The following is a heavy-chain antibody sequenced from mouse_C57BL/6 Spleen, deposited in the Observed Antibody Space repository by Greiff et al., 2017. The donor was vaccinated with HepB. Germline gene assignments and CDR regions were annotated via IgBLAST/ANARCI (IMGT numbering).Heavy chain of an antibody. D-gene: IGHD1-1*01. CDR1: GYTFTSYW. J-gene: IGHJ1*03. Sequence: VQLQQSGAELVRPGSSVKLSCKASGYTFTSYWMHWVKQRPIQGLEWIGNIDPSDSETHYNQKFKDKATLTVDKSSSTAYMQLSSLTSEDSAVYYCARGGTTVVAHWYFDVWGTGTTVTVSS. V-gene: IGHV1-52*01. CDR2: IDPSDSET. CDR3: ARGGTTVVAHWYFDV.